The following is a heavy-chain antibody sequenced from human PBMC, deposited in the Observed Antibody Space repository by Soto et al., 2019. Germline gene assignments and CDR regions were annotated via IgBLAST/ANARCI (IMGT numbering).Heavy chain of an antibody. CDR3: AKATTYYYDSSLDY. Sequence: SLRLSCAASGFTFSSYAMSWVRQAPGKGLEWVSAISGSGGSTYYADSVKGRFTISRDNSKNTLYMQMNSLRAEDTAVYYCAKATTYYYDSSLDYWGQGTLVTVSS. CDR1: GFTFSSYA. V-gene: IGHV3-23*01. CDR2: ISGSGGST. J-gene: IGHJ4*02. D-gene: IGHD3-22*01.